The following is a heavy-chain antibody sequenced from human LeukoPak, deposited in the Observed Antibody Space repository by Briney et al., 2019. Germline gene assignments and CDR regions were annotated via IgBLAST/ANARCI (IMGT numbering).Heavy chain of an antibody. D-gene: IGHD3-10*01. CDR2: ISSSSSYI. CDR3: ARVARGDYYYYYMDV. Sequence: ETLSLTCTVSGGSISSYYWSWVRQAPGKGLEWVSSISSSSSYIYYADSVKGRFTISRDNAKNSLYLQMNSLRAEDTAVYYCARVARGDYYYYYMDVWGKGTTVTVSS. CDR1: GGSISSYY. J-gene: IGHJ6*03. V-gene: IGHV3-21*01.